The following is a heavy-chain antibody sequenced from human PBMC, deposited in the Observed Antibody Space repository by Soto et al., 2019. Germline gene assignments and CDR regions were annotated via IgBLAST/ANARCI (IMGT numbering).Heavy chain of an antibody. CDR1: GYTFTSYG. V-gene: IGHV1-18*01. Sequence: QVQLVQSGAEVKKPGASVKVSCKASGYTFTSYGISWVRQAPGQGLEWMGWMNVYNGNTSYAQKLQGRVTMTTDTPTSTAYRDLRSLRSDDTAVYFYARDTSRGENDYWGQGTLVTVSS. D-gene: IGHD3-10*01. J-gene: IGHJ4*02. CDR2: MNVYNGNT. CDR3: ARDTSRGENDY.